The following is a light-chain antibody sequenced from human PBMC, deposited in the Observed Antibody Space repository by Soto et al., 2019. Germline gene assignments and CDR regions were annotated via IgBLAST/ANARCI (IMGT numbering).Light chain of an antibody. CDR3: QQYGGSPRT. CDR1: QSVRSS. Sequence: EIVWAQSPATLSLSPGERATLSCRASQSVRSSLAWYQQKPGQAPRLLIYGASTRATGIPARFSGSGSGTDFTLTISRLEPEDFAVYYCQQYGGSPRTFGQGTKVDIK. V-gene: IGKV3-20*01. J-gene: IGKJ1*01. CDR2: GAS.